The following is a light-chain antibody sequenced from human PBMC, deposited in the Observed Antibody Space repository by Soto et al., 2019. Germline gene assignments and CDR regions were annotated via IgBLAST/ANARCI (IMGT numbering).Light chain of an antibody. CDR3: CSYAGSYTYV. Sequence: QSVLTQPRSVSGSPGQSVTISCTGTNSDVGTSYFVSWYQQYPDKGPKLIIYDVTERPSGVPDRFSGSKSGNTASLTISGLQAEDEADYYCCSYAGSYTYVFGSGTKVTVL. J-gene: IGLJ1*01. V-gene: IGLV2-11*01. CDR2: DVT. CDR1: NSDVGTSYF.